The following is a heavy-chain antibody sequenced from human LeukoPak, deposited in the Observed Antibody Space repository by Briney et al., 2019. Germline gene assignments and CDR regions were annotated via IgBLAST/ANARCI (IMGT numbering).Heavy chain of an antibody. V-gene: IGHV3-30*18. Sequence: PGRSLRLSCAASGFTFSGYGMHWVRQAPGKGLEWVAVISYDGSNKYYAGSVKGRFTISRDNSKNTLYLQMNSLRAEDTAVYYCAKWFGDAWGQGTLVTVSS. CDR1: GFTFSGYG. CDR2: ISYDGSNK. CDR3: AKWFGDA. D-gene: IGHD3-10*01. J-gene: IGHJ5*02.